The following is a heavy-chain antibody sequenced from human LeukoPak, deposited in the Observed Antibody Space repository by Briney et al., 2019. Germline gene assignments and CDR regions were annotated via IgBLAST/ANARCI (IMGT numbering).Heavy chain of an antibody. CDR2: ISHDGSNK. Sequence: PGRALRLSRAASGFTFSSYGMHWVRQAPGKGLEWVAVISHDGSNKYFADSVKGRFTISRDNSKNTLYLQMNSLINEDTAVYFCAKDLSGGYHSYYFDFWGQGTPVTVSS. J-gene: IGHJ4*02. V-gene: IGHV3-30*18. D-gene: IGHD5-18*01. CDR1: GFTFSSYG. CDR3: AKDLSGGYHSYYFDF.